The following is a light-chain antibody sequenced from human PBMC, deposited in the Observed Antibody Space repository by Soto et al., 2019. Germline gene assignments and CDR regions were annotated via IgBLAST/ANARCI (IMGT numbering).Light chain of an antibody. J-gene: IGKJ1*01. V-gene: IGKV3-20*01. Sequence: IVLTQSPGTLSLYPGERGTLSCRASQSVSNSHLAWYQQKPGQAPRLLIFAASSRATGIPDRFSGSGSGTDFTLTISRLEPEDFALYYCQQYGSSPPTFGQGTKVEIK. CDR1: QSVSNSH. CDR2: AAS. CDR3: QQYGSSPPT.